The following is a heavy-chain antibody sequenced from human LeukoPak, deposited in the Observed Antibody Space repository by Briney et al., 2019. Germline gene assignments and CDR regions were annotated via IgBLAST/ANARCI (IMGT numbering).Heavy chain of an antibody. Sequence: PSQTLSLTCTVSGGSISSGDYYWSWIRQPPGKGLEWIGYIYYSGSTYYNPSLKSRVTISVDTSKNQFSLKLSSVTAADTAVYYCAREGENQDYGDYNWFDPWGQGTLVTVSS. CDR1: GGSISSGDYY. CDR3: AREGENQDYGDYNWFDP. V-gene: IGHV4-30-4*01. CDR2: IYYSGST. D-gene: IGHD4-17*01. J-gene: IGHJ5*02.